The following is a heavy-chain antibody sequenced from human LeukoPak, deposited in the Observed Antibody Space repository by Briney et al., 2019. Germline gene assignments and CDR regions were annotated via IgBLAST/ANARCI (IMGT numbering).Heavy chain of an antibody. CDR1: GFTFSSYG. CDR3: GEEGQGVVTRVPPPLFEY. V-gene: IGHV3-30*18. Sequence: GRSLRHSSAAPGFTFSSYGMHCVRQAPGKGLEWLAVMSYDGSNKYYAHTVKGRFTISRDNTKNTLYLKMNSLRAEDTPVYYWGEEGQGVVTRVPPPLFEYWGQGTLVTVSA. D-gene: IGHD2-21*02. CDR2: MSYDGSNK. J-gene: IGHJ4*02.